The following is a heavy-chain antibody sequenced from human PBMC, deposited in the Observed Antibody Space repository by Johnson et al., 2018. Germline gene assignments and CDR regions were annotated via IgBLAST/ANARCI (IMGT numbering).Heavy chain of an antibody. CDR2: ISSSSGTI. CDR3: AGGGLLGFGELLFGAFDI. D-gene: IGHD3-10*01. J-gene: IGHJ3*02. Sequence: VQLVESGGGLVQPGGSLRLSCAASGFTFSSYNMNWVRQAPGKGLEWVSYISSSSGTIYYAASVKGRFTISRDNAKNSLYLQRESLRAEDTDVYYWAGGGLLGFGELLFGAFDIWGQGTMVTVSS. CDR1: GFTFSSYN. V-gene: IGHV3-48*01.